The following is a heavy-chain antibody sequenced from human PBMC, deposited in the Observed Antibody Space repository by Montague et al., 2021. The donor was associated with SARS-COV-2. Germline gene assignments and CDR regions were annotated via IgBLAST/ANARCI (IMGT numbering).Heavy chain of an antibody. D-gene: IGHD3-3*01. J-gene: IGHJ4*02. Sequence: TLSLTCTVSGGSISSGSYYWSWIRQPPGKGLEWIGRIYTSGSTNYNPSLKSRVTISVDTSKNQFSLKLSSVTAADTAVYYCAREGGISCFGVFILDYFDYWGQGTLVTVSS. V-gene: IGHV4-61*02. CDR2: IYTSGST. CDR3: AREGGISCFGVFILDYFDY. CDR1: GGSISSGSYY.